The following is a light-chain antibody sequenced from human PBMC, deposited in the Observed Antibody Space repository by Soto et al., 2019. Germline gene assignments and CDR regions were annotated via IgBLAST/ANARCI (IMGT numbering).Light chain of an antibody. Sequence: EIVLTQSPGTLSLSPGERATLSCRASQSVSSSYLAWYQQKPGQALRLLIYGASSRATGIPDRFSGSGSGTDFTLTISRLEREDFAVYYCQQYGSSPYTFGQGTKLEIK. CDR3: QQYGSSPYT. V-gene: IGKV3-20*01. J-gene: IGKJ2*01. CDR2: GAS. CDR1: QSVSSSY.